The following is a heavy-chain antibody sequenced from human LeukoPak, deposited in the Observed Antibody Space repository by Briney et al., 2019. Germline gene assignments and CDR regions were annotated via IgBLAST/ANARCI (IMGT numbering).Heavy chain of an antibody. CDR1: GYTFSSYD. CDR3: ARGPPGSSSSDY. J-gene: IGHJ4*02. Sequence: ASVKVSCKASGYTFSSYDINWVRQATGQGLESSGWMNPNSGDTGYAQKFQDRVTMTTNTSINTAYMELSSLRSEDTGVYYCARGPPGSSSSDYWGQGTLVTVS. D-gene: IGHD6-13*01. CDR2: MNPNSGDT. V-gene: IGHV1-8*01.